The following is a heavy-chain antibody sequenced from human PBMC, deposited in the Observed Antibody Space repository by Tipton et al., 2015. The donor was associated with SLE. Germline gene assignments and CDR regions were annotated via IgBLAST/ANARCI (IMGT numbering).Heavy chain of an antibody. D-gene: IGHD6-6*01. J-gene: IGHJ4*02. V-gene: IGHV4-39*07. CDR1: GGSISGSSYY. Sequence: TLSLTCTVSGGSISGSSYYWGWIRQPPGKGLEWIGSIYYSGSTYYNPSLKSRVTISVDTSKNQFSLKLSSVTAADTAVYYCARGLIAARFDYWGQGTLVTVSS. CDR3: ARGLIAARFDY. CDR2: IYYSGST.